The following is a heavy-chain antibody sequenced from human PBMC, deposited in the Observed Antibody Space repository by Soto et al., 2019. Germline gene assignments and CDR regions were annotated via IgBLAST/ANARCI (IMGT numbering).Heavy chain of an antibody. CDR1: GGSISSINW. J-gene: IGHJ5*02. Sequence: QTQLQESGPGLVKPSGTLSLTCADSGGSISSINWCSWVRQPPGKGLEWIGEIYHSGSTNYKPSLMSRVTISVNTSKNQLSLKLSSVTAADTAVYCSARDEEYSSGRGGCDPWSQGTLVTVSS. CDR3: ARDEEYSSGRGGCDP. V-gene: IGHV4-4*01. D-gene: IGHD6-25*01. CDR2: IYHSGST.